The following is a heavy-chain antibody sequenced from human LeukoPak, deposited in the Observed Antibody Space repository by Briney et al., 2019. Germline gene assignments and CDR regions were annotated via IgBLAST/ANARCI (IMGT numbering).Heavy chain of an antibody. CDR2: ISYDGSNK. J-gene: IGHJ4*02. V-gene: IGHV3-30-3*01. Sequence: GGSLRLSCAASGFTFSSYAMHWVRQAPGKGLEGVAVISYDGSNKYYADSVKGRFTISRDNSKNTLYLQMNSLRAEDTAVYYCARARYSGSYPLGADFDYWGQGTLVTVSS. CDR1: GFTFSSYA. CDR3: ARARYSGSYPLGADFDY. D-gene: IGHD1-26*01.